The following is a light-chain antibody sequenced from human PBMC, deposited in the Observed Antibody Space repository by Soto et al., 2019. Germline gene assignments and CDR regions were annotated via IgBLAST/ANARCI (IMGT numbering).Light chain of an antibody. CDR2: AAS. CDR1: QNIRNY. CDR3: QQSFSTPSTWT. V-gene: IGKV1-39*01. J-gene: IGKJ1*01. Sequence: DIQMTQSPSSLSASVGDRVSITCRASQNIRNYLNWYQQRPGKSPKLLIYAASSLQSGVPSRIKGTGSGTDFTLPISDLQPEDVATYYCQQSFSTPSTWTFGQGTKVEIK.